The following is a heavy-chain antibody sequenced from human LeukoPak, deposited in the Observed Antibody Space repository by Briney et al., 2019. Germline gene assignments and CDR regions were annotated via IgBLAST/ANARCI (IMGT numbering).Heavy chain of an antibody. CDR3: AKHGEDSTGYYADFFDH. Sequence: SETLSLTCTVSGGSINTKAHYWACIRQTPGKGLEWIGSVFYNGNTYYSPSLKSRVAISVDTSKNQFPLRLSSVTAADTAVYYCAKHGEDSTGYYADFFDHCGQGTLITVSS. CDR2: VFYNGNT. D-gene: IGHD3-22*01. CDR1: GGSINTKAHY. J-gene: IGHJ4*02. V-gene: IGHV4-39*01.